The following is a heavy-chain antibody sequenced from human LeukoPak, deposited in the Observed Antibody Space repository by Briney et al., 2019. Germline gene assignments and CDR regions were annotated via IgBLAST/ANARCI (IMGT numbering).Heavy chain of an antibody. CDR2: IYYSGST. CDR3: ARQGPDYYDSSGYWCY. D-gene: IGHD3-22*01. J-gene: IGHJ4*02. CDR1: GGSISSSRYY. Sequence: SETLSLTCTVSGGSISSSRYYWGWIRQPPGKGLEWIGSIYYSGSTYYNPSLKSRVTISVDTSKNQFSLKLSSVTAADTAVYYCARQGPDYYDSSGYWCYWGQGTLVTVSS. V-gene: IGHV4-39*01.